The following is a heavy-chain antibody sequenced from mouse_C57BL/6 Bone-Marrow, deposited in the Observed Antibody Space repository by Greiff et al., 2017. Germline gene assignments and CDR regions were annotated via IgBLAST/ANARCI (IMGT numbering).Heavy chain of an antibody. CDR2: IDPPDSYT. Sequence: QVQLQQPGAELVMPGASVKLSCKASGYTFTSYWMHWVKQRPGQGLEWIGEIDPPDSYTNYNQKFKGKSTLTVDKSSSTAYMQLSSLTSEDSAVYYCARSLYYGSSYWYFDVWGTGTTVTVSS. CDR1: GYTFTSYW. D-gene: IGHD1-1*01. CDR3: ARSLYYGSSYWYFDV. J-gene: IGHJ1*03. V-gene: IGHV1-69*01.